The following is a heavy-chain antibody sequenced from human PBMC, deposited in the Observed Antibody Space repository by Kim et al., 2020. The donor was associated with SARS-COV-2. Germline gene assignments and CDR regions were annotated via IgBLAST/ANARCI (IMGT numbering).Heavy chain of an antibody. CDR3: ARQSAAGGKINWFGP. CDR2: IHYSGST. J-gene: IGHJ5*02. Sequence: SETLSLTCTVSGGSISSGNYYWGWIRQPPGKGLEWIGTIHYSGSTYYYPSLKSRVTISVDTSNNQFSLSLSSVTAADTALYYCARQSAAGGKINWFGPWG. CDR1: GGSISSGNYY. D-gene: IGHD6-13*01. V-gene: IGHV4-39*01.